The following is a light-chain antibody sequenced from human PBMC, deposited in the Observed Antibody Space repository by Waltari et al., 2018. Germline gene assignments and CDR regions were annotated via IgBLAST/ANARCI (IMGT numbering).Light chain of an antibody. J-gene: IGKJ3*01. CDR3: QRYNSYPIT. CDR1: QGMGSW. Sequence: DIQMTQSPSTLSASVGDRVTITCRASQGMGSWLAWYQQKPGKAPKRLIYEATSLESGVPSRFSASGSGTEFTLTISSLQPDDFATYYCQRYNSYPITFGPGTKVDI. V-gene: IGKV1-5*03. CDR2: EAT.